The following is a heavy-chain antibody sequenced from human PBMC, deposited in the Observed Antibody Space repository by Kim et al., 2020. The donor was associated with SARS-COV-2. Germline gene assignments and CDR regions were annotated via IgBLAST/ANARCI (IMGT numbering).Heavy chain of an antibody. J-gene: IGHJ6*02. V-gene: IGHV4-34*01. Sequence: SLKSRVTISVEASKTQFSLKLSSVTAADTAVYYCARSIAARYYYYYGMDVWGQGTTVTVSS. CDR3: ARSIAARYYYYYGMDV. D-gene: IGHD6-6*01.